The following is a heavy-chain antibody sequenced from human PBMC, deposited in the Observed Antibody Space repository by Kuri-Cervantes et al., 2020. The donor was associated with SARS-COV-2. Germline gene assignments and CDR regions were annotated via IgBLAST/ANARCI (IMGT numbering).Heavy chain of an antibody. V-gene: IGHV3-74*01. CDR2: INSDGSST. CDR3: ARGVAAAGIDDPPDY. Sequence: GESLKISCAASGFTFSSYWMHWVRQAPGKGLVWVSRINSDGSSTSYADSVKGRFTLSRDNSKNTLYLQMNSLRAEDTAVYYCARGVAAAGIDDPPDYWGQGTLVTVSS. J-gene: IGHJ4*02. CDR1: GFTFSSYW. D-gene: IGHD6-13*01.